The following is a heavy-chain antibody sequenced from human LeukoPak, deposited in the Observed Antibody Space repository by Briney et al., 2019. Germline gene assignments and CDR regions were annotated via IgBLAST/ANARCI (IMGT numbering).Heavy chain of an antibody. CDR3: ARDPARYSSGWYYDY. CDR1: GFTFSSYS. Sequence: GGSLRLSCAASGFTFSSYSMNWVRQAPGKGLEWVSSISSSSSYIYYADSVKGRFTISRDNAKNSLYLQMNSLRAGDTAVYYCARDPARYSSGWYYDYWGQGTLVTVSS. D-gene: IGHD6-19*01. J-gene: IGHJ4*02. V-gene: IGHV3-21*01. CDR2: ISSSSSYI.